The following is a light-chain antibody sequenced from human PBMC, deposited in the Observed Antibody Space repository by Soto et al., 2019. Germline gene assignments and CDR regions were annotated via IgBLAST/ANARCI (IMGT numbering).Light chain of an antibody. V-gene: IGKV3-20*01. CDR1: ERIYSAY. CDR3: QQYGSSLIT. J-gene: IGKJ5*01. CDR2: GTS. Sequence: EVVLTQSPCTLSLSRGERATLSCRASERIYSAYLGWYQQKPGQAPRLLIYGTSSRATGIPDRFSGSGSGTDFTLTISRLEPEDFAVYYCQQYGSSLITFGQGTRLEIK.